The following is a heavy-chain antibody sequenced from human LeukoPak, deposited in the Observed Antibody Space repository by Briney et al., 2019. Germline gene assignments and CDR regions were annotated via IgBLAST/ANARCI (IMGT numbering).Heavy chain of an antibody. J-gene: IGHJ6*03. Sequence: AGGSLRLSCAASGFTLSSYWMSWVRQAPGKGLEWVAHIKQDGSEKYYVDSVKGRFTISRDNAKNSLYLQMNSLRAEDTAVYYCARVGSSWYFNYYYYMDVWGKGTTVTVSS. D-gene: IGHD6-13*01. V-gene: IGHV3-7*01. CDR2: IKQDGSEK. CDR1: GFTLSSYW. CDR3: ARVGSSWYFNYYYYMDV.